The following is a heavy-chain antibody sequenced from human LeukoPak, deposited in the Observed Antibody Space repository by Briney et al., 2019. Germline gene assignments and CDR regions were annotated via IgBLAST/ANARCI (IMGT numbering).Heavy chain of an antibody. Sequence: SVKVSCKASGGTFSSYAISWVRQAPGQGLEWMGGIIPIFGAANYAQKFQGRVTITADESTSTAYMELSSLRSEDTAVYYCAPYYDFWSGYYEREVWFDPWGQGTLVTVSS. V-gene: IGHV1-69*01. J-gene: IGHJ5*02. CDR1: GGTFSSYA. D-gene: IGHD3-3*01. CDR3: APYYDFWSGYYEREVWFDP. CDR2: IIPIFGAA.